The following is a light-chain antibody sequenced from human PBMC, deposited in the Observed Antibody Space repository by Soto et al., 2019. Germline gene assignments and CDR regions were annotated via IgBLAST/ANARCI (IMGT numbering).Light chain of an antibody. CDR3: QQYNNWPPYT. CDR2: GAS. J-gene: IGKJ2*01. Sequence: EIVMTQSPATLSVSPGARAPLSCRARQSVSSNLAWYQQNPGQAPRLLIYGASTRATGIPARFSGSGSETEFTLTISSLQSEDFAVYYCQQYNNWPPYTFGQGTKVDIK. CDR1: QSVSSN. V-gene: IGKV3-15*01.